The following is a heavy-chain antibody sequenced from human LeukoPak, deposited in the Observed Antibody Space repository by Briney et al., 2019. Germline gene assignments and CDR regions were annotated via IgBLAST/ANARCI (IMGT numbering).Heavy chain of an antibody. J-gene: IGHJ4*02. CDR1: GFTFSSYN. D-gene: IGHD3-9*01. Sequence: GGSLRLSCAASGFTFSSYNMNWVRQAPGKGLEWVSSISSSSSYIYYADSVKGRFTISRDNAKNSLYLQMNSLRAEDTAVYYCASIRRDFDWLNYFDYWGQGTLVTVSS. CDR2: ISSSSSYI. CDR3: ASIRRDFDWLNYFDY. V-gene: IGHV3-21*01.